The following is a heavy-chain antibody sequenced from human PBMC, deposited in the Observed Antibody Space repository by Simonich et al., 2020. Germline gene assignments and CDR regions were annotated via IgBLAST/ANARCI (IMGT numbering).Heavy chain of an antibody. V-gene: IGHV3-48*01. CDR2: LSSSSSTQ. CDR1: GFTFSSYS. Sequence: EVQLVESGGGLVQPGGSLRLSCAASGFTFSSYSMNWVRQAPGKGLEWVSYLSSSSSTQYYADSVKGRFTISRDNSKNSLYLQMNRLRAEDTAVYYCARDSSYYAFDIWGQGTMVTVSS. CDR3: ARDSSYYAFDI. D-gene: IGHD5-12*01. J-gene: IGHJ3*02.